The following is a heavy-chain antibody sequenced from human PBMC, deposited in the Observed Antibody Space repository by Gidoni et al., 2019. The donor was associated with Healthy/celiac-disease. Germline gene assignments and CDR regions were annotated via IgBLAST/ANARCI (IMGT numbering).Heavy chain of an antibody. V-gene: IGHV4-31*03. Sequence: QVQLQESGPGLVKPSQTLSLTCTVSGGSISSGGYYWRWIRQHPGKGLEWIGYIYYSGSTYYNPSLKSRVTISVDTSKNQFSLKLSSVTAADTAVYYCARDLGHYDSSGYYLSNWGQGTLVTVSS. J-gene: IGHJ4*02. CDR1: GGSISSGGYY. CDR3: ARDLGHYDSSGYYLSN. CDR2: IYYSGST. D-gene: IGHD3-22*01.